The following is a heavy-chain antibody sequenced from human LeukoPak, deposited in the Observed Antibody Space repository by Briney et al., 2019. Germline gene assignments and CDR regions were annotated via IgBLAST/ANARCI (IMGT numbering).Heavy chain of an antibody. J-gene: IGHJ5*02. D-gene: IGHD2-2*01. Sequence: ASVKVSCKASGYSFGIFGISWVRQAPGQGLEWMGWISANNGSTKYAQNLQGRVTMTTDTSTSTAYMELRSLRSDDTAVYYCARVGVVVPAAWFDPWGQGTLVTVSS. CDR1: GYSFGIFG. V-gene: IGHV1-18*01. CDR3: ARVGVVVPAAWFDP. CDR2: ISANNGST.